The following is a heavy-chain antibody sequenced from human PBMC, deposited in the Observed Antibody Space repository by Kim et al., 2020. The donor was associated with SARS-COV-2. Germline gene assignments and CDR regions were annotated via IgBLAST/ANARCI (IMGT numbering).Heavy chain of an antibody. CDR3: AGSAMDPYYFDY. CDR2: ISAYNGNT. V-gene: IGHV1-18*01. J-gene: IGHJ4*02. CDR1: GYTFTSYG. Sequence: ASVKVSCKASGYTFTSYGISWVRQAPGQGLEWMGWISAYNGNTNYAQKLQGRVTMTTDTSTSTAYMELRSLRSDDTAVYYCAGSAMDPYYFDYWGQGTLVTVSS.